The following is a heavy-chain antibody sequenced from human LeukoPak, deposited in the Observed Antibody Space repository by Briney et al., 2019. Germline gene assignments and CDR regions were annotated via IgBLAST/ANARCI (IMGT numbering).Heavy chain of an antibody. J-gene: IGHJ4*02. V-gene: IGHV3-23*01. CDR1: GFTFSNYA. D-gene: IGHD1-26*01. Sequence: GGSLRLSCAAPGFTFSNYAMSWVRQAPGKGLEWVSAISGSGGGTYYADSVKGRFTISRGNSKNTLYLQMNSLRAEDTAVYYCAKDLVGYSYDYWGQGTLVTVSS. CDR3: AKDLVGYSYDY. CDR2: ISGSGGGT.